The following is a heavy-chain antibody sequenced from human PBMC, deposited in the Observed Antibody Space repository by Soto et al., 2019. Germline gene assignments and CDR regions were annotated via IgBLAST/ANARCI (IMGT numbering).Heavy chain of an antibody. D-gene: IGHD3-22*01. CDR2: INPSGDYT. CDR3: ARDNSAYSSWWFDP. CDR1: GFTFSTYW. J-gene: IGHJ5*02. Sequence: ASVKVSCKASGFTFSTYWIHWVRQAPGQGLEWMGVINPSGDYTSYAQKFQGRVTVTRDTSTSTLYMELSGLRSDDTAVYYCARDNSAYSSWWFDPWGQ. V-gene: IGHV1-46*03.